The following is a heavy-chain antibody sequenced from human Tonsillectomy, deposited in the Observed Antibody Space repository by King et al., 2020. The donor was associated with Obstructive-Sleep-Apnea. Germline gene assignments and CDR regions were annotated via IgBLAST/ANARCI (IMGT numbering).Heavy chain of an antibody. CDR3: ARLTGVTSGIRWYLDL. CDR1: NGSISSRSYY. CDR2: ISYSGST. Sequence: QLQESGPGLLKPSETLSLTCTVSNGSISSRSYYWGWIRQPPGKGLEWLGGISYSGSTYYTPPLKSRLTMSVDTSKNQFSLKLTSVTAADTAVYYCARLTGVTSGIRWYLDLWGRGTLVTVSS. J-gene: IGHJ2*01. D-gene: IGHD4-17*01. V-gene: IGHV4-39*01.